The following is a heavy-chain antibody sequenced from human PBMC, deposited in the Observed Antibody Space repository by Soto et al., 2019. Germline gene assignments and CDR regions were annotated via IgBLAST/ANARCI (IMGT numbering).Heavy chain of an antibody. D-gene: IGHD3-3*02. CDR1: VFSFSDHC. CDR2: IQAKRQNYIT. V-gene: IGHV3-72*01. Sequence: WGSLILSCAAPVFSFSDHCMDWVRQAPGKGLHLVGRIQAKRQNYITQYATSLEGRFSISRDDSENSLYLQVNRLKTEGTAVYFCTSISGTFGYWGPGTMVTVSS. J-gene: IGHJ4*02. CDR3: TSISGTFGY.